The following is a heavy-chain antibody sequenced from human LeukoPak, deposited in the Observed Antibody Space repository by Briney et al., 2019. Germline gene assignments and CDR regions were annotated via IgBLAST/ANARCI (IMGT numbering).Heavy chain of an antibody. CDR2: IWYDGRKI. CDR1: GFTFSNYG. V-gene: IGHV3-33*01. J-gene: IGHJ2*01. D-gene: IGHD5-18*01. Sequence: GGSLRLSCAASGFTFSNYGLHWVRQAPGKGLEWVAVIWYDGRKIYYTDSVKGRFTISRDKPKNTLYLQMNNLRAEDTALYSCAREAYSYGSTDYYFDLWGRGTLVTVSS. CDR3: AREAYSYGSTDYYFDL.